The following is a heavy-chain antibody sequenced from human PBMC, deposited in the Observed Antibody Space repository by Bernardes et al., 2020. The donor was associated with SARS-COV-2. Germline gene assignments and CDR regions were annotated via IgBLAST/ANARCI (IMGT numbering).Heavy chain of an antibody. CDR3: ARDMGRSGWLLCDY. V-gene: IGHV1-18*01. J-gene: IGHJ4*02. CDR1: GYTFTSYG. Sequence: ASVKVSCRPSGYTFTSYGITWLRQSPGQGLEWMGWISGYSGNTNYAQKLQGRVTMTTDTSTNTAYMELRSLRSDDTAVYYCARDMGRSGWLLCDYWGQGTLVTVSS. D-gene: IGHD6-19*01. CDR2: ISGYSGNT.